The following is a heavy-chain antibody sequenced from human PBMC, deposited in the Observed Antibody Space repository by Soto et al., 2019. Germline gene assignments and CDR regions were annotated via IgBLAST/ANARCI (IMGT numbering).Heavy chain of an antibody. V-gene: IGHV3-21*01. CDR3: ARAKYSSGWYGVGDYYYGMDV. CDR2: ISISSSYI. D-gene: IGHD6-19*01. J-gene: IGHJ6*02. Sequence: WGSLRLSCAASGLTFSSYSMNWVRQAPGKGLEWVSSISISSSYIYYADSVKGRFTISRDNAKNSLYLQMNSLRAEDTAVYYCARAKYSSGWYGVGDYYYGMDVWGQGTTVTVSS. CDR1: GLTFSSYS.